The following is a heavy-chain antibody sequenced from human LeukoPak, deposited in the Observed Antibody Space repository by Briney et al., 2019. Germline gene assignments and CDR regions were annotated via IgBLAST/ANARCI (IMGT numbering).Heavy chain of an antibody. CDR3: ARDGRFPPEVLPRYFDY. Sequence: SETLSLTCTVSGYSISSGYYWGWIRQPPGKGLEWIGSIYYSGNTYYNASLKRQVSISIDTSKNQFSLRLTSVTAADTAVYYCARDGRFPPEVLPRYFDYWGQGTLVTVSS. D-gene: IGHD1-26*01. CDR2: IYYSGNT. V-gene: IGHV4-38-2*02. CDR1: GYSISSGYY. J-gene: IGHJ4*02.